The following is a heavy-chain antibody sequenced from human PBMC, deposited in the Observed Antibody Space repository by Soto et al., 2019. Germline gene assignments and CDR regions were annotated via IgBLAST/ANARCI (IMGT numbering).Heavy chain of an antibody. D-gene: IGHD6-13*01. CDR2: ISVSGGST. J-gene: IGHJ4*02. V-gene: IGHV3-23*01. Sequence: EVQLLESGGGLVQPGGSLRLSCAASGFTFSNYAMSWVRQAPGKGLEWVSGISVSGGSTYYADSVKGRFTISRDISKITLYLQMNSLRADDTAVYYCAKQQLVRYFNYWGQGTLVTVSS. CDR3: AKQQLVRYFNY. CDR1: GFTFSNYA.